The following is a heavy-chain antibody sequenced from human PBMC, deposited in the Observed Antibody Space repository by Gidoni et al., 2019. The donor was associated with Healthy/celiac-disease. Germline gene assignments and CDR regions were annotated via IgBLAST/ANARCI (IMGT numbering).Heavy chain of an antibody. D-gene: IGHD3-10*01. CDR1: GFTFSRYA. J-gene: IGHJ6*02. Sequence: EVQLLESGGGLVQPGGSLSLSCAASGFTFSRYAMSWVRQAPGKGLEWVSAISGSGGSTYYADSVKGRFTIARDNSKNTLYLQMNSLRAEDTAVYYCAKGRSYYYYGMDVWGQGTTVTVSS. CDR3: AKGRSYYYYGMDV. V-gene: IGHV3-23*01. CDR2: ISGSGGST.